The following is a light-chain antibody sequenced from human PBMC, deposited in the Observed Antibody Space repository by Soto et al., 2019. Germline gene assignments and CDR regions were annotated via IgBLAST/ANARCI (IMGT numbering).Light chain of an antibody. J-gene: IGKJ4*01. CDR3: QHYGRSPA. Sequence: EIVLTQSPCTLSLSPGERATLSCRASQSVSSCYVAWYQQKPGQAPRLLIYGASSRATGIPDRFSGSGSGTDFTLTISLLEPEDFAVYYCQHYGRSPAFGGGTKVEIK. CDR1: QSVSSCY. CDR2: GAS. V-gene: IGKV3-20*01.